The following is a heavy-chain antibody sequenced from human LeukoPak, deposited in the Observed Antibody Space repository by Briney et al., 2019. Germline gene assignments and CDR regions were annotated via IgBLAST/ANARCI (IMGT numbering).Heavy chain of an antibody. J-gene: IGHJ4*02. D-gene: IGHD2-21*01. CDR3: ASAVI. Sequence: GGSLRLSCAASGFTFSSYAMYWVRQAPGKGLEWVSYISYSGSTIYYADSVKGRFTVSRDNAKNSLYLQMNSLRVEDTAVYYCASAVIWGRGTLVTVSS. CDR1: GFTFSSYA. V-gene: IGHV3-48*04. CDR2: ISYSGSTI.